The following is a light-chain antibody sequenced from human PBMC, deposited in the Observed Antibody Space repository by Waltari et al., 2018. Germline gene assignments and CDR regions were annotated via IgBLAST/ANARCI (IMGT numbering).Light chain of an antibody. CDR1: SSDVGGYNY. V-gene: IGLV2-14*03. J-gene: IGLJ3*02. Sequence: QSALTQPASVSGSPGQSITISCTGTSSDVGGYNYVSWYQQHPGKAPKLMIYDVSNRPTGVSLGFSGSKSGNAAALSISGLQAEDEADYYCSSYTTSSTRVFGGGTKLTVL. CDR3: SSYTTSSTRV. CDR2: DVS.